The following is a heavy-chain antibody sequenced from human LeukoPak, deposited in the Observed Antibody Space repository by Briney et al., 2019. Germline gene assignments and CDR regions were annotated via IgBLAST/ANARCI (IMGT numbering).Heavy chain of an antibody. V-gene: IGHV3-23*01. D-gene: IGHD3-22*01. J-gene: IGHJ4*02. CDR1: GFMFVSYA. CDR2: ISGSGGTT. CDR3: TKSSSSYDSSGYNDY. Sequence: GGSLRLSCEASGFMFVSYAMSWVRQAPGNGLEWVSVISGSGGTTYYADSVKGRFTISRDNSKNTLYLQMNSLRAEDTAVYYCTKSSSSYDSSGYNDYWGQGTLVTVSS.